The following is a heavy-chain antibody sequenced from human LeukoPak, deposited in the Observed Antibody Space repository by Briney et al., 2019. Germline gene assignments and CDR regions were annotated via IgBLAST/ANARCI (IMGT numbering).Heavy chain of an antibody. D-gene: IGHD4-17*01. J-gene: IGHJ6*03. CDR2: IIPIFGTA. Sequence: GSSVKVSCKASGGTFSSYAISWVRQAPGQGLEWMGRIIPIFGTANYAQKFQGRVTITTDESTSTAYMELSSLRSEDTAVYYCATYWPGPYGDYEGYYYMDVCGKGTTVTVSS. CDR1: GGTFSSYA. CDR3: ATYWPGPYGDYEGYYYMDV. V-gene: IGHV1-69*05.